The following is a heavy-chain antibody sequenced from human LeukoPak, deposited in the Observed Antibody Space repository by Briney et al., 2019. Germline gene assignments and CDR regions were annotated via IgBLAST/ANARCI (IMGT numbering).Heavy chain of an antibody. J-gene: IGHJ6*02. Sequence: SQTLSLTCTVSGGSISSGGYYWSWIRQHPGKGLEWIGYIYYSGSTYYNPSLKSRVTISVDTSKNQFSLKLSSVTAADTAVYYCARDSRSCSGYDLVLGNYYYYGMDVWGQGTTVTVSS. CDR2: IYYSGST. V-gene: IGHV4-31*03. CDR1: GGSISSGGYY. D-gene: IGHD5-12*01. CDR3: ARDSRSCSGYDLVLGNYYYYGMDV.